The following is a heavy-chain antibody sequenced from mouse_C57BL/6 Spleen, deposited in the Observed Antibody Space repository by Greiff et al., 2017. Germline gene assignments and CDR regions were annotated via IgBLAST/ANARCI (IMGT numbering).Heavy chain of an antibody. CDR1: GYEFSSSW. D-gene: IGHD1-1*01. CDR2: IDPGDGDT. CDR3: AKGLTTVVATRCAMGD. J-gene: IGHJ4*01. Sequence: QVQLQQSGPELVKPGASVKISCKASGYEFSSSWMNWVKQRPGQGLEWIGRIDPGDGDTNYNGKFKGKATLTADKSSSTAYMQLNGLTSEDSAVYFCAKGLTTVVATRCAMGDWGQVTTVTVSS. V-gene: IGHV1-82*01.